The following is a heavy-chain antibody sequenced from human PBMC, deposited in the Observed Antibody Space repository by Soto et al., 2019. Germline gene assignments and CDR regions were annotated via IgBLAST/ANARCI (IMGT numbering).Heavy chain of an antibody. J-gene: IGHJ6*02. CDR3: ARVVPRSSLGKVGATNVYYYYGMDV. CDR2: ISYDGSNK. V-gene: IGHV3-30-3*01. CDR1: GFTFSSYA. Sequence: PGGSLRLSCAASGFTFSSYAMHWVRQAPGKGLEWVAVISYDGSNKYYADSVKGRFTISRDNSKNTLYLQMNSLRAEDTAVYYCARVVPRSSLGKVGATNVYYYYGMDVWGQGTTVTVSS. D-gene: IGHD1-26*01.